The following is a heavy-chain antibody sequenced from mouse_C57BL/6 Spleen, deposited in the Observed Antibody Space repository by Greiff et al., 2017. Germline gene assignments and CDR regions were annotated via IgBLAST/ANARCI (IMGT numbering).Heavy chain of an antibody. CDR1: GFTFSSYA. J-gene: IGHJ4*01. V-gene: IGHV5-9-1*02. CDR2: ISSGGDYI. CDR3: TRDRNYGSSYAMYY. D-gene: IGHD1-1*01. Sequence: EVLLVESGEGLVKPGGSLKLSCAASGFTFSSYAMSWVRQTPEKRLEWVAYISSGGDYIYYADTVKGRFTIARDNARNTLYLQMSSLKSEDTAMYDCTRDRNYGSSYAMYYWGQGTSVTVAS.